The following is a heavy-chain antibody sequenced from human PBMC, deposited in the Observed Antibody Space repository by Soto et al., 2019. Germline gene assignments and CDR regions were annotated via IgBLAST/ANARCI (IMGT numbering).Heavy chain of an antibody. Sequence: ASVKVSCKASGYTFTGYYMHWVRQAPGQGLEWMGWINPNSGGTNYAQKFQGWVTMTRDTSISTAYMELSRLRSDDTAVYYCARGNDGSGSYFAFDIWGQGTMVTVSS. CDR1: GYTFTGYY. V-gene: IGHV1-2*04. D-gene: IGHD3-10*01. CDR2: INPNSGGT. CDR3: ARGNDGSGSYFAFDI. J-gene: IGHJ3*02.